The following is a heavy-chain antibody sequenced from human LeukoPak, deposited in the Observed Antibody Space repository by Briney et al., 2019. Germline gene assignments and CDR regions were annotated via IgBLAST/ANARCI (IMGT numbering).Heavy chain of an antibody. J-gene: IGHJ5*02. CDR1: GFTFSSYA. CDR2: ISYDGSNK. Sequence: PGGSLRLSCAASGFTFSSYAMHWVRQAPGKGLEWVAVISYDGSNKYYADSVKGRFTISRDNSKNTLYLQMNSLRAEDTAVYYCAREGGIAAAGFDPWGQGTLVTVSS. V-gene: IGHV3-30-3*01. CDR3: AREGGIAAAGFDP. D-gene: IGHD6-13*01.